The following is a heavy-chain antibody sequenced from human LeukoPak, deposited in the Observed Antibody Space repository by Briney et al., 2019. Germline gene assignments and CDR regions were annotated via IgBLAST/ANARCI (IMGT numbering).Heavy chain of an antibody. Sequence: GGSLRLSCAASGFTFSNAWMSWVRQAPGKGLELVGRIKSKTDGGTTDYAAPVKGRFTISRDDSKNTLYLQMNSLKTEDTAVYYCTTPGGDYEGYFDYWGQGTLVTVSS. J-gene: IGHJ4*02. CDR1: GFTFSNAW. CDR2: IKSKTDGGTT. V-gene: IGHV3-15*01. D-gene: IGHD4-17*01. CDR3: TTPGGDYEGYFDY.